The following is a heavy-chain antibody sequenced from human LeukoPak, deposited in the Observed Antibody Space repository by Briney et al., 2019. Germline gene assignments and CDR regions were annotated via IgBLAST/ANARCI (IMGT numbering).Heavy chain of an antibody. Sequence: AAVKVSCKVSGYTLTDFSLHWVRQGPGKGLGWMGGFDPEDGKRIFAEKFQGRVTMTEDTSTDTAYMELSSLTSEDTAVYYCSTLLSTNYLDHWGQGTLVTVSS. D-gene: IGHD2/OR15-2a*01. V-gene: IGHV1-24*01. CDR1: GYTLTDFS. CDR2: FDPEDGKR. J-gene: IGHJ4*02. CDR3: STLLSTNYLDH.